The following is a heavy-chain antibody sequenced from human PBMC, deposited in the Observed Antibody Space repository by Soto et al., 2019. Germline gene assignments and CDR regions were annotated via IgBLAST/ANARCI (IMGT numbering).Heavy chain of an antibody. V-gene: IGHV4-59*02. D-gene: IGHD2-8*01. CDR2: MYHGRRT. J-gene: IGHJ4*02. CDR3: ARDPGYCTNGVCPIFDF. CDR1: GDSVTNYF. Sequence: SETLSLTCTVSGDSVTNYFWSWMRQPPGKGLEWIGHMYHGRRTNYSPSLKSRVTMSLDSSKNQFSLNLSSVTAADTAVYFCARDPGYCTNGVCPIFDFWGQGVLVTVSS.